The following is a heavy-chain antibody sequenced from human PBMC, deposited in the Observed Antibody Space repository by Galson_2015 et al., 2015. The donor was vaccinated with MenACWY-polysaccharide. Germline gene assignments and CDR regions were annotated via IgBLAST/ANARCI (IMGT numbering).Heavy chain of an antibody. D-gene: IGHD5-12*01. CDR2: IKSDGSST. Sequence: SLRLSCAASGFTFSTYRMHWVRQAPGKGLVWVSRIKSDGSSTNHADSVKGRFTISRDNAKNTLYLQMNSLRAEDTALYYCARGYSAYDWGQGTLVTVSA. CDR3: ARGYSAYD. J-gene: IGHJ4*02. CDR1: GFTFSTYR. V-gene: IGHV3-74*01.